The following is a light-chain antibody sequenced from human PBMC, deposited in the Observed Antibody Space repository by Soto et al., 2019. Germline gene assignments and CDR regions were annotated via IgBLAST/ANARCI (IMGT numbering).Light chain of an antibody. V-gene: IGLV2-23*01. CDR2: EGS. CDR1: SSDFGIYNL. Sequence: QSALTQPASVSGSPGQSITISCTGTSSDFGIYNLVSWFQQHPGKAPKLMIYEGSKRPSGISDRFSGSKSGNTAFLTISGLQAEDESDYYCCSFAGPRGLIFGGGTKLTVL. CDR3: CSFAGPRGLI. J-gene: IGLJ2*01.